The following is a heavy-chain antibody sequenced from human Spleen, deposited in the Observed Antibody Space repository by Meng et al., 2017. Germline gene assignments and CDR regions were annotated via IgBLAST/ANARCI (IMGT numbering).Heavy chain of an antibody. CDR1: GYSISSGYY. CDR2: IYHSGST. J-gene: IGHJ4*02. Sequence: SETLSLTCTVSGYSISSGYYWGWIRQPPGKWLEWIGSIYHSGSTYYNPSLKSRVTISVDTSKNQFSLKLSSVTAADTAVYYCARDHSARRPPVTFFDYWGQGTLVTVSS. V-gene: IGHV4-38-2*02. CDR3: ARDHSARRPPVTFFDY. D-gene: IGHD2-21*02.